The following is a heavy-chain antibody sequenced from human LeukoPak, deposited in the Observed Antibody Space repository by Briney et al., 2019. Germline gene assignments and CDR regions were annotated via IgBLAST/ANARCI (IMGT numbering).Heavy chain of an antibody. CDR2: IWYDGSNK. J-gene: IGHJ4*02. Sequence: GGSLRLSCAASGFTFSSYGMHWVRQAPGKGLEWVAVIWYDGSNKYYADSVKGRFTISRDNSKNTLYLQMNSLRAEDTAVYYCARDEYSSGFDYWGQGTLVTVSS. CDR3: ARDEYSSGFDY. CDR1: GFTFSSYG. V-gene: IGHV3-33*01. D-gene: IGHD6-19*01.